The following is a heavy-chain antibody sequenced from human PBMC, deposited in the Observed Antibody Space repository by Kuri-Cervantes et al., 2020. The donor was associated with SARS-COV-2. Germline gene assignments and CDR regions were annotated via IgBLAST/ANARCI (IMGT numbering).Heavy chain of an antibody. Sequence: KVSCKGSGYSFTSYWIGWVRQMPGEGLEWMGIIYPGDSDTRYSPSFQGQVTISADKSISTAYLQWSSLKASDTAMYYCARLAYTIFGVVIIPIYFDYWGQGTLVTVSS. D-gene: IGHD3-3*01. J-gene: IGHJ4*02. V-gene: IGHV5-51*01. CDR1: GYSFTSYW. CDR2: IYPGDSDT. CDR3: ARLAYTIFGVVIIPIYFDY.